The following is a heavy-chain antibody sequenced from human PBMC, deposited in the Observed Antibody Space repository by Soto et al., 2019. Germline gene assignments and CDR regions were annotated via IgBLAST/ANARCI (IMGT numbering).Heavy chain of an antibody. CDR2: INPNSGGT. Sequence: ASVKVSCKASGYTFTGYYMHWVRQAPGQGLEWMGWINPNSGGTNYAQKFQGWVTMTRDTSISTAYMELSRLRSDDTAVYYCAREAIVPWDYYYYGMDVWGQGTTVTVSS. J-gene: IGHJ6*01. CDR3: AREAIVPWDYYYYGMDV. V-gene: IGHV1-2*04. CDR1: GYTFTGYY. D-gene: IGHD3-22*01.